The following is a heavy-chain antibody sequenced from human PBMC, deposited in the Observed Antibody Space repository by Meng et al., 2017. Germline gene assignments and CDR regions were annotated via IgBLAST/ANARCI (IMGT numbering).Heavy chain of an antibody. CDR3: ATRGNPYLNC. J-gene: IGHJ4*02. V-gene: IGHV1-18*01. Sequence: QGQLVQSGAEVKKPGASVKVSCEASGYTLSSGGFSWVRQAPGQGLEWLGWINTYNGKTDYAQKFQGRITMTTDTFTSTAYMELRNLRSDDTAVYYCATRGNPYLNCWGQGTLVTVSS. CDR2: INTYNGKT. CDR1: GYTLSSGG.